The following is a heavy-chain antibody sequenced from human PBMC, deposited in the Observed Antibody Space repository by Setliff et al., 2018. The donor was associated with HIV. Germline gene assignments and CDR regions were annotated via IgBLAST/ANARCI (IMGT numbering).Heavy chain of an antibody. CDR2: INPNIGGT. V-gene: IGHV1-2*02. CDR3: ARGPPSGTVSWFDT. CDR1: GYTFTGHY. D-gene: IGHD5-12*01. J-gene: IGHJ5*02. Sequence: GASVKVSCKSSGYTFTGHYIHWVRQAPGQGLEWMGWINPNIGGTNYAQKFQGRVTLTRDRSTNTAYMELSRLRFNDTAVYYCARGPPSGTVSWFDTWGQGTPVTVSS.